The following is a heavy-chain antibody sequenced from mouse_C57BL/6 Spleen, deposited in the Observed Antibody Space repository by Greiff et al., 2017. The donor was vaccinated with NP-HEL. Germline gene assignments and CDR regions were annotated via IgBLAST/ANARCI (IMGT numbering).Heavy chain of an antibody. D-gene: IGHD2-2*01. J-gene: IGHJ4*01. Sequence: QVQLQQPGAELVRPGSSVKLSCKASGYTFTSYWMHWVKQRPIQGLEWIGNIDPSDSETHYNQKFKDKATLTVDKSSSTAYMQLSSLTSEDSAVYYFARERYYGYDGGYAMDYWGQGTSVTVSS. CDR2: IDPSDSET. CDR3: ARERYYGYDGGYAMDY. V-gene: IGHV1-52*01. CDR1: GYTFTSYW.